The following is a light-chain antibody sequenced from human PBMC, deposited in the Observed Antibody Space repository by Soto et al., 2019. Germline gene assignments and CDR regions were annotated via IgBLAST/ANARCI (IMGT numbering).Light chain of an antibody. V-gene: IGKV1-39*01. CDR3: QQTYSNLWT. CDR1: QNIADY. Sequence: DIPMTQSPSSQSASGGDRGTITRGASQNIADYLNWYQQKSGTAPKLLIYAASTLHTGVPSRFSGRGSGTDFTLTINNLQREDFADYFCQQTYSNLWTFGQGTKVDIK. CDR2: AAS. J-gene: IGKJ1*01.